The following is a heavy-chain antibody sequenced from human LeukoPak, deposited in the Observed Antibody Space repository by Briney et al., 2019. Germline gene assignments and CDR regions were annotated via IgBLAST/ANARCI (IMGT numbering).Heavy chain of an antibody. J-gene: IGHJ3*02. CDR1: GYTLTSYR. D-gene: IGHD3-10*01. CDR3: ARASRGFGESIGGAFDI. Sequence: ASVKVSCKASGYTLTSYRIQWVRQAPGQGLEWMGVINPSGGSTSYTQKFQGRVTMTTDTSTSTAYMELRSLRSDDTAVYYCARASRGFGESIGGAFDIWGQGTMVTVSS. CDR2: INPSGGST. V-gene: IGHV1-46*01.